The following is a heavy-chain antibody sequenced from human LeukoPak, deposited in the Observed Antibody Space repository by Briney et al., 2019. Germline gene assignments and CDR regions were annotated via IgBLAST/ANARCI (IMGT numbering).Heavy chain of an antibody. CDR1: GFTFSSYA. D-gene: IGHD3-22*01. CDR3: ARDLVSYYDSQWGTSGY. V-gene: IGHV3-30*04. CDR2: ISYDGSNK. Sequence: GGSLRLSCAASGFTFSSYAMHWVRQAPGKGLEWVAVISYDGSNKYYADSVKGRFTISRDNSKNTLYLQMNSLRAEDTAVYYCARDLVSYYDSQWGTSGYWGQGTLVTVSS. J-gene: IGHJ4*02.